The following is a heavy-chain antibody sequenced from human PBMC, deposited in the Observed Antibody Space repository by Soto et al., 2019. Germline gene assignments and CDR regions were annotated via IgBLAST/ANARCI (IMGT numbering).Heavy chain of an antibody. Sequence: SETLSLTCAVYGGSFSGHFGSWIRQAPGKGLEWIGEINHSGGINYNPSLKSRVTIAVDTSKNQFSLKLNSVTAADTAVYYCARGSAGRGSYYSGMDVWGQGTTVTVS. CDR3: ARGSAGRGSYYSGMDV. J-gene: IGHJ6*02. CDR1: GGSFSGHF. D-gene: IGHD2-15*01. CDR2: INHSGGI. V-gene: IGHV4-34*01.